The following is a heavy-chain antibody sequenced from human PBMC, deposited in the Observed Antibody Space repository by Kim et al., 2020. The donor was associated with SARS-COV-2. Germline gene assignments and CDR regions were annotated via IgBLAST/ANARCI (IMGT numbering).Heavy chain of an antibody. CDR2: ISHDGNDK. V-gene: IGHV3-30*03. CDR1: GFSLSTYG. CDR3: TREPCSGGSCFGMDV. J-gene: IGHJ6*02. Sequence: GSLRLSCGASGFSLSTYGMHWVRQAPDRGLEWVAIISHDGNDKYYGDPVKGRFTISRDNSKNTVYLQMSSLRAEDTAVYYCTREPCSGGSCFGMDVWGQGTTVTVSS. D-gene: IGHD2-15*01.